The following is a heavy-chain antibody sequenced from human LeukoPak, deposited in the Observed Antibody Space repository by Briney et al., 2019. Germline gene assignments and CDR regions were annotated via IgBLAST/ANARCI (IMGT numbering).Heavy chain of an antibody. Sequence: GGSLRLSCSASGFTFSSYAMHWVRQAPGKGLEYVSAISSNGGSTYYADSVKGRFTISRDNSKNTLYLQMSSLRAEDTAVYYCVKGTWWIDSSGYFDYWGQGTLVTVSS. CDR3: VKGTWWIDSSGYFDY. D-gene: IGHD3-22*01. V-gene: IGHV3-64D*06. J-gene: IGHJ4*02. CDR1: GFTFSSYA. CDR2: ISSNGGST.